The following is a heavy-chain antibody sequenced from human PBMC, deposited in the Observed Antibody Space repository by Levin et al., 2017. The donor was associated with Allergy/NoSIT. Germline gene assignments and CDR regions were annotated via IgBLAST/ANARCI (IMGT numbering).Heavy chain of an antibody. V-gene: IGHV1-18*01. CDR1: GFTFTTYG. CDR3: ARVYYFESSGYYYP. J-gene: IGHJ4*02. D-gene: IGHD3-22*01. Sequence: ASVKVSCKASGFTFTTYGIIWVRQAPGQGVEWMGWISGYSGNTDDAQKFQGGVSMTTDTSTSTAYMELRNRRSDDAAVYYCARVYYFESSGYYYPWGQGTQVTVSS. CDR2: ISGYSGNT.